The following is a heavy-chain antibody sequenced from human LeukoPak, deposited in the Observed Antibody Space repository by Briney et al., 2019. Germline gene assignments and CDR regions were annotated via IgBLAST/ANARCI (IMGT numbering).Heavy chain of an antibody. CDR3: ARFSGSRASNY. Sequence: GGSLRLSCAASGFSVSAYYMNWVRLAPGKGLGWLSYMSSRDDVIYYADSVKGRFTISMDNAKNSLYLQMNSLRAEDTAVYYCARFSGSRASNYWGQGTLVTVSS. J-gene: IGHJ4*02. D-gene: IGHD2-15*01. CDR2: MSSRDDVI. V-gene: IGHV3-11*04. CDR1: GFSVSAYY.